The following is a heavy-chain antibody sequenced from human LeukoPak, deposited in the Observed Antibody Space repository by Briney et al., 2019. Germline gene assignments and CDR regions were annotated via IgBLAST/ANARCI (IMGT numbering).Heavy chain of an antibody. CDR2: INPNSGGT. Sequence: ASVKVSCKASGYTFTGNYMHWVRQAPGQGLEWMGWINPNSGGTNYAQKFQDRVTVTRDTSISTAYMELSSLGSDDTAVYYCARDGRGSRSSWFDPWGQGTLVTVSS. J-gene: IGHJ5*02. CDR1: GYTFTGNY. CDR3: ARDGRGSRSSWFDP. D-gene: IGHD3-10*01. V-gene: IGHV1-2*02.